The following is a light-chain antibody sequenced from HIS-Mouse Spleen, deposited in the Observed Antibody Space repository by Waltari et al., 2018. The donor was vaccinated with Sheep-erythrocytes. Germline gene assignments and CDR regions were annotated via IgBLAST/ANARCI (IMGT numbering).Light chain of an antibody. CDR2: DVS. J-gene: IGLJ1*01. V-gene: IGLV2-11*01. Sequence: QSALTQPRSVSGSPGQSVTISCTGTISDVGGYNYVSWYQQHPGKAPKLMIYDVSKRPSWVPDRFSGSMSGTPASLTISGLQAEDEADYYCCSYAGSYNHVFATGTKVTVL. CDR3: CSYAGSYNHV. CDR1: ISDVGGYNY.